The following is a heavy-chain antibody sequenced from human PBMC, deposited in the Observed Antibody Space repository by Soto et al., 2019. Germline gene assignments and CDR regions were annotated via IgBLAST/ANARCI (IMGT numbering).Heavy chain of an antibody. Sequence: GGSLRLSCAASGFTFSSYSMNWVRQAPGKGLEWVSSISSSSSYIYYADSVKGRFTISRDNAKNSLYLQMNSLRAKDTAVYYCARNPGIAAAGTSYYYYYGMDVWGQGTTVTVSS. D-gene: IGHD6-13*01. J-gene: IGHJ6*02. CDR3: ARNPGIAAAGTSYYYYYGMDV. CDR2: ISSSSSYI. V-gene: IGHV3-21*01. CDR1: GFTFSSYS.